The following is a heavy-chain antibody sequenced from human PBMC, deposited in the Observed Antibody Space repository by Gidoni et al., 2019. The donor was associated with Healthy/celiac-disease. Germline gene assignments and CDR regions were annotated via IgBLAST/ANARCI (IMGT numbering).Heavy chain of an antibody. CDR3: AKDHRRNYYDSSGYSGWYFDL. Sequence: QVQLVESGGGVVQPGRSLRLSCAASGFTFSSYGMHWVRQAPGKGLEWVAVISYDGSNKYYADSVKGRFTISRDNSKNTLYLQMNSLRAEDTAVYYCAKDHRRNYYDSSGYSGWYFDLWGRGTLVTVSS. CDR1: GFTFSSYG. CDR2: ISYDGSNK. J-gene: IGHJ2*01. V-gene: IGHV3-30*18. D-gene: IGHD3-22*01.